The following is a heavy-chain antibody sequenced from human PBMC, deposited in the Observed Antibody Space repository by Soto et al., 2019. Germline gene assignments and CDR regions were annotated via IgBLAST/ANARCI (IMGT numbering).Heavy chain of an antibody. Sequence: QVQLVQSGAEVKKPGSSVKVSCKASGGTFSSYAISWVRQAPGQGLEWMGGIIPIFGTANYAQKFQGRVTITADESTSTAYMELGSLRSEDTAVYYCARVRMATTLFYYYYGMDVWGQGTTVTVSS. CDR2: IIPIFGTA. J-gene: IGHJ6*02. CDR1: GGTFSSYA. D-gene: IGHD5-12*01. V-gene: IGHV1-69*01. CDR3: ARVRMATTLFYYYYGMDV.